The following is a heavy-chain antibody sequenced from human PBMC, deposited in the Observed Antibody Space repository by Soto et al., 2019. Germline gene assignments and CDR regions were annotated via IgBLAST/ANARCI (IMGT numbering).Heavy chain of an antibody. Sequence: QPGGSLRLSCAASGFTFSSYGMHWVRQTPGKGLEWVAVIWYDGSNKYYADSVKGRFTISRDNSKNTLYLLMYSLRAEDTAVYYCARTHNVYDILTGPLDYWGQGTLVTVSS. V-gene: IGHV3-33*01. CDR3: ARTHNVYDILTGPLDY. CDR2: IWYDGSNK. CDR1: GFTFSSYG. J-gene: IGHJ4*02. D-gene: IGHD3-9*01.